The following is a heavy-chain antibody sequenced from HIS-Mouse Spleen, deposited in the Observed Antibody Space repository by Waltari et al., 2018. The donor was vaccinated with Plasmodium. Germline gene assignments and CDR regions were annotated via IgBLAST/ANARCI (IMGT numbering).Heavy chain of an antibody. V-gene: IGHV1-46*03. CDR1: GYTFTSYY. Sequence: QVQLVQSGAEVKKPGASVKVSCKASGYTFTSYYMHWVRQAPGQGLEWMGIINQSGGSTSYAQKFQGRVTMTRDTSTSTVYMELSSLRSEDTAVYYCAITLGILHAFDIWGQGTMVTVSS. J-gene: IGHJ3*02. CDR3: AITLGILHAFDI. CDR2: INQSGGST.